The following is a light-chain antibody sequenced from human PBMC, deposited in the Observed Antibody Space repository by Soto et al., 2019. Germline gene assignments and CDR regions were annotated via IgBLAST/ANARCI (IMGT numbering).Light chain of an antibody. CDR2: DAS. Sequence: EIVLTQSPATLSLSPGERATLSCRASQSVSSYLAWYQQKPGQAPRLLIYDASNRATGIPARFSGSGSGTDFHLTNCSLEPEDFAIYYCQQRSNWPPVTFGGGTKVEIK. CDR3: QQRSNWPPVT. V-gene: IGKV3-11*01. J-gene: IGKJ4*01. CDR1: QSVSSY.